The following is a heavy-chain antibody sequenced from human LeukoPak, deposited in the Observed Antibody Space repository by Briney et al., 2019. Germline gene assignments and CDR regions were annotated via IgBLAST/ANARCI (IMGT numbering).Heavy chain of an antibody. D-gene: IGHD3-22*01. Sequence: GSLRLSCAASGFTFSSYSMNWVRQAPGKGLEWVSSISSSSSYIYYADSVKGRFTISRDNAKNSLYLQMNSLRAEDTAVYYCARGRPSYYYDSSVDYWGQGTLVTVSS. J-gene: IGHJ4*02. CDR3: ARGRPSYYYDSSVDY. CDR1: GFTFSSYS. V-gene: IGHV3-21*01. CDR2: ISSSSSYI.